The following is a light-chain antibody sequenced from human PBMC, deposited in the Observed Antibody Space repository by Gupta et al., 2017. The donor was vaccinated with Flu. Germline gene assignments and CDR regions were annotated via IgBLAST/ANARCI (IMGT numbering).Light chain of an antibody. CDR1: SSNIGNNA. CDR2: YEV. V-gene: IGLV1-36*01. J-gene: IGLJ3*02. Sequence: QSVLTQPPSVSAAPRQRVTISCSGSSSNIGNNAVNWYQQLPGKAPKILIYYEVLMPSAVFDRYSGCNPGTKASPPISGVHAEDEADDYWGGSDDSLNGRVFGGGTKFTVL. CDR3: GGSDDSLNGRV.